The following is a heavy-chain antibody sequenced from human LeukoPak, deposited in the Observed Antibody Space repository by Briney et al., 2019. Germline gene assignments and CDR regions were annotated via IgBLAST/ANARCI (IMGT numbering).Heavy chain of an antibody. J-gene: IGHJ6*02. V-gene: IGHV4-61*02. CDR1: GGSISSGDYY. CDR3: ASSSSSHQYGMDV. CDR2: IYTSGST. D-gene: IGHD6-6*01. Sequence: KPSQTLSLTCTVSGGSISSGDYYWSWIRQPPGKGLEWIGRIYTSGSTNYNPSLKSRVTMSVDTSKNQFSLKLSSVTAADTAVYYCASSSSSHQYGMDVWGQGTTVTVSS.